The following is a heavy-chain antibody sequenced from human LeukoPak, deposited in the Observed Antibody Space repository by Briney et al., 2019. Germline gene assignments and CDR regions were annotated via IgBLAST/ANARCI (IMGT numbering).Heavy chain of an antibody. V-gene: IGHV1-69*13. CDR3: ARDPRPGLAPSKTSYYYYGMDV. Sequence: SVKVSCKASGGTFSSYAISWVRQAPGQGLEWMGGIIPIFGTANYAQKFQGRVTVTADESTSTAYMELSSLRSEDTAVYYCARDPRPGLAPSKTSYYYYGMDVWGKGTTVTVSS. CDR2: IIPIFGTA. CDR1: GGTFSSYA. D-gene: IGHD6-19*01. J-gene: IGHJ6*04.